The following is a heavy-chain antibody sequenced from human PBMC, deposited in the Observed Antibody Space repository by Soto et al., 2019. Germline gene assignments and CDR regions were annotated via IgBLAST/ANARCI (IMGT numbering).Heavy chain of an antibody. D-gene: IGHD3-16*01. Sequence: EASVKVSCKASGYTLTGNYMHWVRRAPGQGLEWMGWINPNSGGTNYAQKFQGWVTMTRDTSINTAYMELSRLRSDDTAVYYCARASDMITFFDYWGQGTLVTVSS. CDR2: INPNSGGT. V-gene: IGHV1-2*04. CDR1: GYTLTGNY. J-gene: IGHJ4*02. CDR3: ARASDMITFFDY.